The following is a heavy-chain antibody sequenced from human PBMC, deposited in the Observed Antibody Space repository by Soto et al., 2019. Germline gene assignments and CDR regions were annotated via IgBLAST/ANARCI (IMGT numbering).Heavy chain of an antibody. J-gene: IGHJ4*02. CDR2: ISGSGVST. CDR3: TTDYIVVVVATMKATDY. Sequence: GGSLRLSCAASGFRFSTYGMNWVRQAPGKAPEWVSAISGSGVSTYYADSVKGRFTISRDNSKNTLYLQMNSLRAEDTAVYYCTTDYIVVVVATMKATDYWGQGTLVTVS. D-gene: IGHD2-15*01. V-gene: IGHV3-23*01. CDR1: GFRFSTYG.